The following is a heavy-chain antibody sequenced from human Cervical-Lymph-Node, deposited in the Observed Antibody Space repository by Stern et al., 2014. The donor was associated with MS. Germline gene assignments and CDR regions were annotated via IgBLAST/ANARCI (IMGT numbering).Heavy chain of an antibody. Sequence: QVQLQESGLGLVKPSQTLSLTCTVSGGSISSDNYYWTWIRQHPGKGLEWIGHIYYSGTTYYNPSLKSRVSITVDPSQNLFSLRLSSVTAADTAVYYCARDHFTTSLDVWGHGTTVTVS. J-gene: IGHJ6*02. D-gene: IGHD3-22*01. CDR2: IYYSGTT. CDR3: ARDHFTTSLDV. CDR1: GGSISSDNYY. V-gene: IGHV4-31*03.